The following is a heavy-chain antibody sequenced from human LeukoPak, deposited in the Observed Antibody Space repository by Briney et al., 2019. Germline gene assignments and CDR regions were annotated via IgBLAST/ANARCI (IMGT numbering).Heavy chain of an antibody. Sequence: GASVKVSCKASGYTFTDYAINWVRQAPGQGPEWMGWISPYNGQTNYAQKFQGRVTLTTDTSTKTAYMEQRSLIYDDTAVYYCARDAVGIGAYIDYWGQGTLVTVSS. CDR3: ARDAVGIGAYIDY. CDR1: GYTFTDYA. V-gene: IGHV1-18*01. D-gene: IGHD6-19*01. CDR2: ISPYNGQT. J-gene: IGHJ4*02.